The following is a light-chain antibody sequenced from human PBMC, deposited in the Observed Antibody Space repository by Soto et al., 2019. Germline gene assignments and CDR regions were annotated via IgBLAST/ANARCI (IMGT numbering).Light chain of an antibody. Sequence: ETVMTQSPLSLPVTPGEPASISCCSSQSLLHTDGYNYLDWYLQKPGQSPQLLIYLGSYRASGVPARFSGSGSRTDFTLKISRVEAEDVGVYYCMQALQTPPTFGQGTKLEI. J-gene: IGKJ1*01. CDR2: LGS. V-gene: IGKV2-28*01. CDR1: QSLLHTDGYNY. CDR3: MQALQTPPT.